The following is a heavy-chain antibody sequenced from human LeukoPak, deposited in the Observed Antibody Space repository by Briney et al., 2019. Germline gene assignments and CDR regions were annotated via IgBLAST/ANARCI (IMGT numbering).Heavy chain of an antibody. CDR2: INPSGGST. CDR3: ARDLAVAAAGPMYYYYGMDV. D-gene: IGHD6-13*01. CDR1: GYTFTSYY. J-gene: IGHJ6*02. V-gene: IGHV1-46*01. Sequence: AASVKVSCKASGYTFTSYYMHWVRQAPGQGLEWMGIINPSGGSTTYAQKFQGRVTMTRDTSTSTVYMELSSLRSEDTAVYYCARDLAVAAAGPMYYYYGMDVWGQGTTVTVSS.